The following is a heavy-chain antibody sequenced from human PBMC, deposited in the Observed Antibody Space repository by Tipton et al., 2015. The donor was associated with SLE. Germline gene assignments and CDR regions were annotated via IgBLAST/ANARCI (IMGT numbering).Heavy chain of an antibody. CDR2: IKEDGSEK. CDR3: ARVGGSPTSEYYYYGMDV. V-gene: IGHV3-7*01. Sequence: SLRLSCAASGFTFSSYWMSWVRQAPGKGLEWVANIKEDGSEKYYVDSVKGRFTISRDNAKNSLYLQMNSLRAEDTAVYYCARVGGSPTSEYYYYGMDVWGQGTTVTVSS. CDR1: GFTFSSYW. D-gene: IGHD3-16*01. J-gene: IGHJ6*02.